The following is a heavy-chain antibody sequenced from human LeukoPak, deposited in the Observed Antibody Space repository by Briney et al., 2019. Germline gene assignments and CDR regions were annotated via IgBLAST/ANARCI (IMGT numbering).Heavy chain of an antibody. J-gene: IGHJ4*02. V-gene: IGHV3-30-3*01. Sequence: GGSLRLSCAASGSTFSNYAMHWVRQAPGKGLEWVALVSYDGSNKHYADSVTGRFTISRDNSKNTLYLQMNSLRAEDTAVYYCAREFVVPVAATVGYFDYWGQGTLVTVSS. CDR3: AREFVVPVAATVGYFDY. D-gene: IGHD2-15*01. CDR1: GSTFSNYA. CDR2: VSYDGSNK.